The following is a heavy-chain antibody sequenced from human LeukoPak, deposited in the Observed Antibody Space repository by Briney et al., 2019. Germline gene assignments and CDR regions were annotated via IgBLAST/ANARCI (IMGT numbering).Heavy chain of an antibody. Sequence: GGSLRLSCAASGFPFSTYTMHWVRQAPGKGLEWVAIISFDGSSQYYADFVKGRFTISRDSSKNTLYLQMNSLRAEDTAVYYCVRDGCTNSNCHNFRYWGGGTLVTVSS. CDR3: VRDGCTNSNCHNFRY. J-gene: IGHJ4*02. CDR1: GFPFSTYT. CDR2: ISFDGSSQ. D-gene: IGHD2-8*01. V-gene: IGHV3-30-3*01.